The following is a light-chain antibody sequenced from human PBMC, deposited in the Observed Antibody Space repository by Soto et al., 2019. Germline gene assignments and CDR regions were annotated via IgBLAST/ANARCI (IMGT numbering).Light chain of an antibody. Sequence: DIQMTQSPSTLSASVGDRVTITCRASQSISSWLAWYQQKPGKAPKLLIYDASSLESGVPSRFSGSGSGTEFTLTIRSLQPDDFATYYCKQYDSFSVTFGQGTRLEIK. V-gene: IGKV1-5*01. J-gene: IGKJ5*01. CDR2: DAS. CDR3: KQYDSFSVT. CDR1: QSISSW.